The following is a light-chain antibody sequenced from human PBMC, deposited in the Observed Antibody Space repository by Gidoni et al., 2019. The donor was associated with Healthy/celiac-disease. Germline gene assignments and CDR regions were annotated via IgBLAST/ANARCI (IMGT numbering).Light chain of an antibody. J-gene: IGKJ4*01. CDR1: QSVSSY. V-gene: IGKV3-11*01. Sequence: EIVLPHAPATLSLSPGARATIPCSASQSVSSYLAWYQQKPGQAPRLLIYDASNRATGIPARFSGSGSGTDFTLTISSLEPEDFAVYYCQQRSNWPPLTFGGGTKVEIK. CDR3: QQRSNWPPLT. CDR2: DAS.